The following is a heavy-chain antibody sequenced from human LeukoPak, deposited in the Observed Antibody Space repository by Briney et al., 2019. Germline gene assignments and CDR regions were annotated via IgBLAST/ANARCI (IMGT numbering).Heavy chain of an antibody. CDR3: ARVEKGEWAYLYYYYYMDV. D-gene: IGHD3-10*01. CDR2: IYYSGST. J-gene: IGHJ6*03. Sequence: SETLSLTCTVSGGSISSYYWSWIRQPPGKGLEWIGYIYYSGSTNYNPSLKSRVTISVDTPKNQFSLKLSSVTAADTAVYYCARVEKGEWAYLYYYYYMDVWGKGTTVTVSS. V-gene: IGHV4-59*12. CDR1: GGSISSYY.